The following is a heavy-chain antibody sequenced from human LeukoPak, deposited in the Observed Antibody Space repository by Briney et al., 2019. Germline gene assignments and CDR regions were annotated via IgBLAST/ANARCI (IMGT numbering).Heavy chain of an antibody. D-gene: IGHD3-9*01. J-gene: IGHJ4*02. CDR2: IWNDGSKK. Sequence: GGSLRLSCAAAGFTFSHCGMHWVRQARGKGVEWVALIWNDGSKKYYADCVNGRFTISRDNAKDTLYLQMNMVRAEDTALYYCARDLTTYFDYWGPGTLVTVS. CDR1: GFTFSHCG. V-gene: IGHV3-33*01. CDR3: ARDLTTYFDY.